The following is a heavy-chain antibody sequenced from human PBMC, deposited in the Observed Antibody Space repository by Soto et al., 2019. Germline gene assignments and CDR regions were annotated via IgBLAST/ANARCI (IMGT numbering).Heavy chain of an antibody. Sequence: EVHLVESGGGLVQPGESLRLSCAASGFTFSDYWMTWVRQAPGKGLEWVANIKKDESKKSYLDSVRGRFTISRDNARNSLYLQMDSLRDEDTALYYWARDVSPGSGPYYLDVFDMWGQGTMVTVSS. J-gene: IGHJ3*02. D-gene: IGHD3-22*01. CDR3: ARDVSPGSGPYYLDVFDM. CDR1: GFTFSDYW. V-gene: IGHV3-7*05. CDR2: IKKDESKK.